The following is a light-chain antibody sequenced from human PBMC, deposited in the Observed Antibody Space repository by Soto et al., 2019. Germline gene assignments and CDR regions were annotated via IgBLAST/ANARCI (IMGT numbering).Light chain of an antibody. V-gene: IGLV2-14*01. Sequence: QSVLTQPASVSGSLGQSITISCAGTSSDVGGYNYVSWYQQHPGKAPKLMIYDVVNRPSGVSNRFSGSKSGNTASLTISGLQAEDEADYYCSSYTSSSPYVFGTGTKLTVL. CDR2: DVV. CDR3: SSYTSSSPYV. J-gene: IGLJ1*01. CDR1: SSDVGGYNY.